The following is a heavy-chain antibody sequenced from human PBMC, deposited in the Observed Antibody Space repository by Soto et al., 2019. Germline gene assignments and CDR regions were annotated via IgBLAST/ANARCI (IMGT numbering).Heavy chain of an antibody. CDR2: ISGSATTT. CDR1: GFTFSSDA. CDR3: AKTGYCSGGTCYPDYFQH. V-gene: IGHV3-23*01. Sequence: GGSLRLSCAASGFTFSSDAMNWVRQAPGKGLEWVSSISGSATTTYYADSVKGRFTISRDNSKNTLYLQMNSLRPEDTAVYYCAKTGYCSGGTCYPDYFQHWGQGT. J-gene: IGHJ1*01. D-gene: IGHD2-15*01.